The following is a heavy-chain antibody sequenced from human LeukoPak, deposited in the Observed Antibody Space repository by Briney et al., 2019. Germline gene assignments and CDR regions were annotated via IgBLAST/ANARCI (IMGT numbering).Heavy chain of an antibody. CDR1: GFLFSSFA. CDR3: AKDPTSSSAYYYYGMDV. CDR2: IHGGGDST. D-gene: IGHD6-6*01. Sequence: GGSLRLSCAASGFLFSSFAMSWVRQPPGKGLEWVSAIHGGGDSTDYADSVKGRFTISRDNSKNTLYLQMNSLRAEDTAVYYCAKDPTSSSAYYYYGMDVWGQGTTVTVSS. V-gene: IGHV3-23*01. J-gene: IGHJ6*02.